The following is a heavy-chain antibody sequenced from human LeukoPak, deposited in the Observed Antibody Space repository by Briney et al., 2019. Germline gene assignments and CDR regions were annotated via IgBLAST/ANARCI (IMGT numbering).Heavy chain of an antibody. CDR3: ARLVGYDYVWGSYRQYFDY. V-gene: IGHV5-51*01. J-gene: IGHJ4*02. CDR2: IYPGDSDT. CDR1: GYSFTSYW. Sequence: GESLKISCKGSGYSFTSYWIGWVRQMPGKGLEWMGLIYPGDSDTRYSPSFQGQVTIPADKSISTAYLQWSSLKASDTAMYYCARLVGYDYVWGSYRQYFDYWGQGTLVTVSS. D-gene: IGHD3-16*02.